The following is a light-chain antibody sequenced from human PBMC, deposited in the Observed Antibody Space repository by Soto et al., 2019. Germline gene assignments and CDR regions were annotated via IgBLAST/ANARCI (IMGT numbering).Light chain of an antibody. CDR2: EVN. CDR1: SSDIGAYDY. J-gene: IGLJ1*01. V-gene: IGLV2-14*01. CDR3: FSFTTTSTNV. Sequence: QSALTQPASLSGSPGQSITISCTGTSSDIGAYDYVSWFQQHPGKAPKLMISEVNNRPSGVSNRFSGSKSGNTAYLTISGLQVEAEAAYFCFSFTTTSTNVFGTGTKLTVL.